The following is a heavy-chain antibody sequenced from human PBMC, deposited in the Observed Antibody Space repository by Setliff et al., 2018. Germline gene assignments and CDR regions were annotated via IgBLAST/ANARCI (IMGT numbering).Heavy chain of an antibody. CDR2: VRNRANSYTT. D-gene: IGHD3-10*01. J-gene: IGHJ6*02. CDR1: GFTFSDHY. Sequence: GGSLRLSCAASGFTFSDHYMDWVRQAPGKGPEWVGRVRNRANSYTTEYAASVKGRFSISRDDSKSSLYLQMNSLKIEDTAVYYCGKITIIKVQGIDFYGMDVWGQGTTVTVSS. CDR3: GKITIIKVQGIDFYGMDV. V-gene: IGHV3-72*01.